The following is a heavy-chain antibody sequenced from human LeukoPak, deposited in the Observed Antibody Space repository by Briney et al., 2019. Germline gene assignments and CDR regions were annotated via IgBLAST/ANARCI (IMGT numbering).Heavy chain of an antibody. Sequence: SETLSLTCTVFGGSISNFYWSWIRQPPGKGLEWIGYIHYSGSTNYTPSLKSRVTISLDTSKNQFSLKLTSVTAADTAVYYCATHPPRVCTGGSCSDYWGQGTLVTVSS. CDR3: ATHPPRVCTGGSCSDY. D-gene: IGHD2-15*01. CDR2: IHYSGST. J-gene: IGHJ4*02. V-gene: IGHV4-59*01. CDR1: GGSISNFY.